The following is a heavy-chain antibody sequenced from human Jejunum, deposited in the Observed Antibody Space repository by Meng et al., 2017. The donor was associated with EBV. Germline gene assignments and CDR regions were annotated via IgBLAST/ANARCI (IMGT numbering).Heavy chain of an antibody. Sequence: QLQLQESGPGLVKPSETLSLTGIVSVGSISSSSYYWGWIRQPPGKGLEWIGSIYYSGSTYYNPSLKSRVTISVDTSKNQFSLKLSSVTAADTAVYYCARTYYYDSSGYAPFDYWGQGTLVTVSS. D-gene: IGHD3-22*01. V-gene: IGHV4-39*07. CDR1: VGSISSSSYY. CDR3: ARTYYYDSSGYAPFDY. J-gene: IGHJ4*02. CDR2: IYYSGST.